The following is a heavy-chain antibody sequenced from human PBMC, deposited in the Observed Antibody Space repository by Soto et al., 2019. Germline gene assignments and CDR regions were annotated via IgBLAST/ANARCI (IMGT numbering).Heavy chain of an antibody. J-gene: IGHJ4*02. D-gene: IGHD2-21*01. CDR1: GFTFDDYA. Sequence: LRLSCAASGFTFDDYAMHWVRQAPGKGLEWVSGISWNSGSIGYADSVKGRFTISRDNAKNSLYLQMNSLRAEDTALYYCAKDRRGLWYYFDYWGQGTLVTVSS. CDR3: AKDRRGLWYYFDY. CDR2: ISWNSGSI. V-gene: IGHV3-9*01.